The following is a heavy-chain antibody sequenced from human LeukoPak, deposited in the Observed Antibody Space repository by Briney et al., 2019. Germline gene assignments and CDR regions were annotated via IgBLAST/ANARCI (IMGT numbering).Heavy chain of an antibody. CDR2: ISGSGGST. Sequence: GESLRLSCAASGFTFSSYAMSWVRQAPGKGLEWVSAISGSGGSTYYADSVKGRFTISRDNSKNTLYLQMNSLRAEDTAVYYCAKVLNYDFWSGYYPFDYWGQGTLVTVSS. CDR3: AKVLNYDFWSGYYPFDY. V-gene: IGHV3-23*01. D-gene: IGHD3-3*01. J-gene: IGHJ4*02. CDR1: GFTFSSYA.